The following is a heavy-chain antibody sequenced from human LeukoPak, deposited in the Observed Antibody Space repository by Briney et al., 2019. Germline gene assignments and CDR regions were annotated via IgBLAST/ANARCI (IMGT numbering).Heavy chain of an antibody. CDR2: ISAHNGNT. CDR1: GYTFTSYG. D-gene: IGHD6-13*01. Sequence: ASVKVSCKASGYTFTSYGISWVRQAPGQGLEWMGWISAHNGNTKYAQKFQGRVTMTTDTSTSTAYMELRSLRSDDTAVYYCARDREYSSSWYGGDYRGQGTLVTVSS. CDR3: ARDREYSSSWYGGDY. J-gene: IGHJ4*02. V-gene: IGHV1-18*01.